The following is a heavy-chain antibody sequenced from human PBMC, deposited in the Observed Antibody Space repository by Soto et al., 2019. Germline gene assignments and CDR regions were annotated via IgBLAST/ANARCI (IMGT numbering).Heavy chain of an antibody. Sequence: SETLSLTCTVSGGSISSYYWSWIRQPPGKGLEWIGYIYYSGRTNYNPSLKSRVTISVDTSKNQFSLKLSSVTAADTAVYYCARDRGSGNDYWGQGTLVTVSS. CDR3: ARDRGSGNDY. V-gene: IGHV4-59*01. CDR1: GGSISSYY. D-gene: IGHD3-10*01. CDR2: IYYSGRT. J-gene: IGHJ4*02.